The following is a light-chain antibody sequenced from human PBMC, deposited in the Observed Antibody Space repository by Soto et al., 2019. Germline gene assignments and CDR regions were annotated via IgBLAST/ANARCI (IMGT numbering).Light chain of an antibody. CDR2: DAS. CDR3: QQRSNWPIT. V-gene: IGKV3-11*01. Sequence: EIFLTQSPATLSSSPWETATLSWRASQSVSSYLAWYQQKPGQAPRLLIYDASSRPTDIPARFSGSGSGTDFTLTISSLEPEDFALYYCQQRSNWPITFGQGTRLEIK. J-gene: IGKJ5*01. CDR1: QSVSSY.